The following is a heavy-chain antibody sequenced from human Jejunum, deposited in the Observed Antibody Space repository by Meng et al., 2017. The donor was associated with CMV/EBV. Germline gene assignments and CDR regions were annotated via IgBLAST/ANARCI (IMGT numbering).Heavy chain of an antibody. CDR3: VRLNTLTPFDY. Sequence: CAASRISFSTSNMNWVRQAPGKGLVWVSRINPDGSSTSYADSVKGRFTISRDNAKNTLYLQMNSLRAEDTAVYYCVRLNTLTPFDYWGQGTLVTVSS. V-gene: IGHV3-74*01. D-gene: IGHD3-9*01. CDR1: RISFSTSN. CDR2: INPDGSST. J-gene: IGHJ4*02.